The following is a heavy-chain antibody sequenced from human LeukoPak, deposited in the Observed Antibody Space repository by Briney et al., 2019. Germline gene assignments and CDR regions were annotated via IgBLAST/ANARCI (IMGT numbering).Heavy chain of an antibody. CDR1: GFTFSSYS. V-gene: IGHV3-48*01. CDR3: ARGSRDSGWYMEAWFDP. CDR2: ISSSSSTI. J-gene: IGHJ5*02. D-gene: IGHD6-19*01. Sequence: GGSLRLSCAASGFTFSSYSMNWVRQAPGKGLEWVSYISSSSSTIYHADSVKGRFTISRDNAKNSLYLQMNSLRAEDTAVYYCARGSRDSGWYMEAWFDPWGQGTLVTVSS.